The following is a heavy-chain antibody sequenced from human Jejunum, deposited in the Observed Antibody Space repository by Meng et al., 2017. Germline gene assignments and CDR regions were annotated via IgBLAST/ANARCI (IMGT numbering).Heavy chain of an antibody. CDR1: GASISSYY. CDR2: LYHSGST. V-gene: IGHV4-59*01. D-gene: IGHD4-23*01. CDR3: ARDSDYGGNSLNWFDP. J-gene: IGHJ5*02. Sequence: HLQAPGPGLVTPSETLSLPVAVSGASISSYYWSWIRQPPGKRLEWIGYLYHSGSTNYNPSLKSRVTIAVDTSKNQFSLKLTSVTAADTAVYYCARDSDYGGNSLNWFDPWGPGTLVTVSS.